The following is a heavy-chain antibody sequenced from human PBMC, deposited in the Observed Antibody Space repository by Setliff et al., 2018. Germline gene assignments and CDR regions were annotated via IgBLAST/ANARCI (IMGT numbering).Heavy chain of an antibody. CDR1: GFTFSSYT. J-gene: IGHJ6*02. V-gene: IGHV3-21*01. Sequence: GESLKISCAGSGFTFSSYTMNWVRQAPGKGLEWVSSIISSGSHIYYADSVKGRFTSSRDNAKNSLYLQMNSLRADDTAVYYCTIDYGFCSGGSCSYYGMDVWGQGTTVTVS. D-gene: IGHD2-15*01. CDR3: TIDYGFCSGGSCSYYGMDV. CDR2: IISSGSHI.